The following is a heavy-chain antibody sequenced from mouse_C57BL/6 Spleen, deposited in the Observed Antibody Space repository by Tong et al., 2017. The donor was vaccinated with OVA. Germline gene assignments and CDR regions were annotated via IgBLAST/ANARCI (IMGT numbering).Heavy chain of an antibody. J-gene: IGHJ3*01. D-gene: IGHD2-4*01. CDR1: GFTFSSYA. CDR2: ISSGGDYI. CDR3: TREEDYDYVGAWLTY. V-gene: IGHV5-9-1*02. Sequence: EVQLPKLGEGLVNPGGSLKLSCAASGFTFSSYAMSWVRQTPEKRLEWVAYISSGGDYIYYADTVKGRFTISRDNARNTLYLQMSSLKSEDTAMYYCTREEDYDYVGAWLTYWVQRTLVTVS.